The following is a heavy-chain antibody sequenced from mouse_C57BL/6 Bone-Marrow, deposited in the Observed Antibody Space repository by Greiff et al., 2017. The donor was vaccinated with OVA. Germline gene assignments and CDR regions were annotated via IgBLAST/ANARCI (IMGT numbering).Heavy chain of an antibody. CDR3: ARYGEYYAMDY. J-gene: IGHJ4*01. CDR1: GFTFTDYY. Sequence: EVKLMESGGGLVQPGGSLSLSCAASGFTFTDYYMSWVRQPPGKALEWLGFIRNKANGYTTEYSASVKGRFTISRDNSQSILYLQMNALRAEDSATYYCARYGEYYAMDYWGQGTSVTVSS. V-gene: IGHV7-3*01. CDR2: IRNKANGYTT.